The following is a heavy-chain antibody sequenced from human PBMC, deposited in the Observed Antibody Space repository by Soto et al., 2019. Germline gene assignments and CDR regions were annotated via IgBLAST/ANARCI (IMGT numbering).Heavy chain of an antibody. J-gene: IGHJ4*02. Sequence: QVQLVQSGAEVKKPGSSVRLSCTASGDTFSFYTLSWVRQAPGQGPEWMGRIIPMVGMADYPQKFHGRVTISADKSTSTAYMVLSSLRSDDTTVYFCATNYGSGSTHFDYWGQGTLVTVS. CDR2: IIPMVGMA. V-gene: IGHV1-69*02. D-gene: IGHD3-10*01. CDR1: GDTFSFYT. CDR3: ATNYGSGSTHFDY.